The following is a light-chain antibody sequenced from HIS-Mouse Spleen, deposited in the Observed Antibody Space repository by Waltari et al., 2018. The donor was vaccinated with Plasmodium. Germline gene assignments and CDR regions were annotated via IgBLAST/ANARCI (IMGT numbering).Light chain of an antibody. V-gene: IGKV3-15*01. CDR3: QQYNNWSFT. CDR2: GAS. Sequence: EIVMTQSPATLSVSPGERATLSCRASQSVRSNLAWYQQKPGQAPRLLIYGASTRATGIPARFSGSGSGTEFTLTISSLQSEDFAAYYCQQYNNWSFTFGPGTKVDIK. J-gene: IGKJ3*01. CDR1: QSVRSN.